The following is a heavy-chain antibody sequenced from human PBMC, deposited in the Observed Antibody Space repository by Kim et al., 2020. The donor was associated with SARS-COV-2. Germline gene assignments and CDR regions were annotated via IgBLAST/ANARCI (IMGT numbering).Heavy chain of an antibody. CDR3: AKDRPSGVLRFLEWSPGTYFDY. CDR2: ISGSGGST. Sequence: GGSLRLSCAASGFTFSSYAMSWVRQAPGKGLEWVSAISGSGGSTYYADSVKGRFTISRDNSKNTLYLQMNSLRAEDTAVYYCAKDRPSGVLRFLEWSPGTYFDYWGQGTLVTVSS. D-gene: IGHD3-3*01. CDR1: GFTFSSYA. J-gene: IGHJ4*02. V-gene: IGHV3-23*01.